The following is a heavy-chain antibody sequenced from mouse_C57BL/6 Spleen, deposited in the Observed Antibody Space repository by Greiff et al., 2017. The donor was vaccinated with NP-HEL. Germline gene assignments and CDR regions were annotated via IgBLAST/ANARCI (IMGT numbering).Heavy chain of an antibody. Sequence: VQLQQPGAELVKPGASVKMSCKASGYTFTSYWITWVKQRPGQGLEWIGDIYPGSGSTNYNEKFKSKATLTVDTSSSTAYMQLSSLTSEDSAVYYCAQFSYDYDWYFDVWGTGTTVTVSS. J-gene: IGHJ1*03. V-gene: IGHV1-55*01. CDR3: AQFSYDYDWYFDV. D-gene: IGHD2-4*01. CDR1: GYTFTSYW. CDR2: IYPGSGST.